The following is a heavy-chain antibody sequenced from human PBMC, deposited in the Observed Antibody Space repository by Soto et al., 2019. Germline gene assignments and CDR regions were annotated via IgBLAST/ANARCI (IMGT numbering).Heavy chain of an antibody. D-gene: IGHD4-17*01. Sequence: GGSLRLSCAASGFTFSSYGMHWVRQAPGKGLEWVAVISYDGSNKYYADSVKGRFTISRDNSKNTLYLQMNSLRAEDTAVYYCAKSYPKTTGDYYYYYYMDVWGKGTTVTVSS. J-gene: IGHJ6*03. V-gene: IGHV3-30*18. CDR1: GFTFSSYG. CDR3: AKSYPKTTGDYYYYYYMDV. CDR2: ISYDGSNK.